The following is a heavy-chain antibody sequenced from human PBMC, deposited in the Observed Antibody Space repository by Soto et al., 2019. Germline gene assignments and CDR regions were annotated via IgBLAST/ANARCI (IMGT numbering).Heavy chain of an antibody. CDR2: IIPILGIT. CDR3: ARGFRDYDSSGYSR. Sequence: QVQLVQSGAEVKKPGSSVKVSCKASGGTFSSYFISWVRQAPGQGLEWMGRIIPILGITNYAQKFQGRVTITAEKSTSTAYMELGSLISEDTAVYYYARGFRDYDSSGYSRWGQGTMVMVSS. CDR1: GGTFSSYF. D-gene: IGHD3-22*01. J-gene: IGHJ1*01. V-gene: IGHV1-69*02.